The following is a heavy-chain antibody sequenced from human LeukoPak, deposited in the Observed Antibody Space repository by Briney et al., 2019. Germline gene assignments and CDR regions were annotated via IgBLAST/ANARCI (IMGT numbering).Heavy chain of an antibody. CDR1: GYTFTSYG. Sequence: EGSVEVSCKASGYTFTSYGISWVRQDPGQGLKWMGWISAYNGNTNYAQKLQGRVTMTTDTSTSTAYMELRSLRSDDTAVYYCARSIAVATNWFDPWGQGTLVTVSS. V-gene: IGHV1-18*01. D-gene: IGHD6-19*01. CDR3: ARSIAVATNWFDP. CDR2: ISAYNGNT. J-gene: IGHJ5*02.